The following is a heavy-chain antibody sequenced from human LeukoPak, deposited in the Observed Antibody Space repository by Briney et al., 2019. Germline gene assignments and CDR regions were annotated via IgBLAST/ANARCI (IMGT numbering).Heavy chain of an antibody. D-gene: IGHD1-14*01. J-gene: IGHJ3*02. CDR1: GYTFTSYY. V-gene: IGHV1-46*01. Sequence: ASVKVSCKASGYTFTSYYMHWVRQAPGQGLEWMGIINPSGGSTSYAQKFQGRVTMTRDMSTSTVYMELSSLRSDDTAVYYCSKTAPGRSACDIWGHGTKVTVCS. CDR2: INPSGGST. CDR3: SKTAPGRSACDI.